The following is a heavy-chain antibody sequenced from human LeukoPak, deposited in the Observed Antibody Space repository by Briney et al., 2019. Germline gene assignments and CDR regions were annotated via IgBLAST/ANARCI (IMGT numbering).Heavy chain of an antibody. D-gene: IGHD3/OR15-3a*01. V-gene: IGHV3-21*01. CDR2: ISFSGSYI. Sequence: ETLSLTCTVSGGSISSSSYYWGWIRQPPGKGLEWVSSISFSGSYIYYADSVKGRFTISRDNAKNSVYLQMNSLRDDDTAVYYCPRGTGTGWRFDFWGQGTLVTVSS. J-gene: IGHJ4*02. CDR3: PRGTGTGWRFDF. CDR1: GGSISSSS.